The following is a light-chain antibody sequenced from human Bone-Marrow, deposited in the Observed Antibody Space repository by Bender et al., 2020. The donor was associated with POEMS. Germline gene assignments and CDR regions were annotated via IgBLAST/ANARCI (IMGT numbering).Light chain of an antibody. V-gene: IGLV1-44*01. Sequence: QSVLTQPPSASGTPGQRVTISCSGGSSNIGAHAVNWYQHLPGTAPKLLIYSSHPRPSEVPDRFSGSRSGTSASLAISGIQSEDEADYYCAVWDDSLNGWVFGGGTKLTVL. CDR3: AVWDDSLNGWV. CDR2: SSH. J-gene: IGLJ3*02. CDR1: SSNIGAHA.